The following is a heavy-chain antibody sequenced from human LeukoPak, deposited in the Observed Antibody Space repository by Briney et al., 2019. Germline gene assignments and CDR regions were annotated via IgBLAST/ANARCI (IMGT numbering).Heavy chain of an antibody. D-gene: IGHD5-18*01. Sequence: QPGGSLRLSCAASGFTFDDYAMHWVRQAPGKGLEWVSLISGDGGSTYYADSVKSRFTISRDNSKNSLYLQMNSLRTEDTALYYCAKDILSGRIAARLRTPQRGYSYGYLDYWGQGTLVTVSS. CDR3: AKDILSGRIAARLRTPQRGYSYGYLDY. CDR2: ISGDGGST. J-gene: IGHJ4*02. CDR1: GFTFDDYA. V-gene: IGHV3-43*02.